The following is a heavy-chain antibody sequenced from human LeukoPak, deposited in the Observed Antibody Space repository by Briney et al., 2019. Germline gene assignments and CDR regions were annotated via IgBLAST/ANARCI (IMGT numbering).Heavy chain of an antibody. V-gene: IGHV3-30-3*01. Sequence: GGSLRLSCAASGLTFSSYAMHWVRQAPGKGLEWVAVISYDGSNKYYADSVKGRFTISRDNSKNTLYLQMNSLRAEDTAVYYCARDGLVDYGSGSYPTANWFDPWGQGTLVTVSS. J-gene: IGHJ5*02. CDR3: ARDGLVDYGSGSYPTANWFDP. D-gene: IGHD3-10*01. CDR2: ISYDGSNK. CDR1: GLTFSSYA.